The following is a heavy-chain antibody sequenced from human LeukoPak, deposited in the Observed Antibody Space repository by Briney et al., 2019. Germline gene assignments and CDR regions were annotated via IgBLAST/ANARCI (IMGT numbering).Heavy chain of an antibody. CDR1: GVSISSRDYY. V-gene: IGHV4-39*01. D-gene: IGHD5-18*01. Sequence: SETLSLTCTVSGVSISSRDYYWGWIRQPPGKGLEWVGSIYYSGRTYYNPPLKSRVTISEDTSKNQFSLKLSSVTAADTAVYYCARHRTAINRYGPYDAFDIWGQGTMVTVSS. J-gene: IGHJ3*02. CDR3: ARHRTAINRYGPYDAFDI. CDR2: IYYSGRT.